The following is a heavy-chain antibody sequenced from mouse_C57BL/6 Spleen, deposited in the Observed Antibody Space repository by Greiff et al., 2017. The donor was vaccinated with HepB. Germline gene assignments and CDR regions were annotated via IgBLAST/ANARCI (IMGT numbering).Heavy chain of an antibody. Sequence: VQLQQSGPGLVQPSQSLSITCTVSGFSLTSYGVHWVRQSPGKGLEWLGVIWSGGSTDYNAAFISRLSISKDNSKSQVFFKMNSLQADDTAIYYCAREGLRGRGYFDYWGQGTTLTVSS. J-gene: IGHJ2*01. V-gene: IGHV2-2*01. D-gene: IGHD2-4*01. CDR3: AREGLRGRGYFDY. CDR2: IWSGGST. CDR1: GFSLTSYG.